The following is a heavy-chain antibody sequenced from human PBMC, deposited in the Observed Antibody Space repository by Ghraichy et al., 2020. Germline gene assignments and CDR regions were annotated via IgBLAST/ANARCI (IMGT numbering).Heavy chain of an antibody. Sequence: SETLYLTCTVSGGSIRSYYWNWIRQSPGKGLEWIGDIYYSGSTKYNPSLKSRVTISVDRSRKHFSLKLTSVTAADTAVYYCARDSWGSHVFDMWGQGTMVTVSS. CDR2: IYYSGST. CDR1: GGSIRSYY. V-gene: IGHV4-59*01. D-gene: IGHD7-27*01. CDR3: ARDSWGSHVFDM. J-gene: IGHJ3*02.